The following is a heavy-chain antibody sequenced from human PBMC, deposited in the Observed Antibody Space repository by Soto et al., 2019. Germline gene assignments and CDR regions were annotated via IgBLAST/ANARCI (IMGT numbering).Heavy chain of an antibody. D-gene: IGHD2-15*01. CDR1: GGTFSSYA. J-gene: IGHJ6*02. V-gene: IGHV1-69*01. CDR3: ARANREALRIYCSGGSCYSSYYYGMDV. Sequence: QVQLVQSGAEVKKPGSSVKVSCKASGGTFSSYAISWVRQAPGQGLEWMGGIIPIFGTANYAQKFQGRVTITADEATSTDYMELSSLRSEEKAVYYCARANREALRIYCSGGSCYSSYYYGMDVCGQGTTVSVSS. CDR2: IIPIFGTA.